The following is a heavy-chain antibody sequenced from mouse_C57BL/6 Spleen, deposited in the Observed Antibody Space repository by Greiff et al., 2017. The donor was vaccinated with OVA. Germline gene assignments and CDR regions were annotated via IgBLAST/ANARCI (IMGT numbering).Heavy chain of an antibody. D-gene: IGHD3-3*01. Sequence: SGAELVRPGASVTLSCKASGYTFTDYEMHWVKQTPVHGLEWIGAIDPETGGPAYNQKFKGKAILTADKSSSTAYMELRSLTSEDSAVYYCTRGGTDFDYWGQGTTLTVSS. CDR1: GYTFTDYE. V-gene: IGHV1-15*01. CDR3: TRGGTDFDY. CDR2: IDPETGGP. J-gene: IGHJ2*01.